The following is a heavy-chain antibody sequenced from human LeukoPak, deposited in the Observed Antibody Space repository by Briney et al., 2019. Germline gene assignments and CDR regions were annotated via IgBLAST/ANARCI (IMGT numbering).Heavy chain of an antibody. V-gene: IGHV3-9*01. J-gene: IGHJ4*02. CDR1: GFTFDDYA. Sequence: GGSLRLSCAASGFTFDDYAMHWVRQVPGKGLEWVSGISWNSGSIGYADSVKGRFTISRDNAKNSLYLQMNSLRAEDTAVYYCARDGYGDLDYWGQGTLVTVSS. CDR2: ISWNSGSI. CDR3: ARDGYGDLDY. D-gene: IGHD4-17*01.